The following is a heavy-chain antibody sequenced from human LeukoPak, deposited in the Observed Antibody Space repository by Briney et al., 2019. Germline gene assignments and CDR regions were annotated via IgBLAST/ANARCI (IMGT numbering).Heavy chain of an antibody. CDR3: ARDTGGHCSSTSCYTPYFDY. D-gene: IGHD2-2*02. V-gene: IGHV1-69*13. J-gene: IGHJ4*02. CDR1: GGTFSSYA. Sequence: ASVKVSCKASGGTFSSYAISWVRQAPGQGLEWMGGILPIFGTANYAQKFQGRVTITADESTSTAYMELSSLRSEDTAVYYCARDTGGHCSSTSCYTPYFDYWGQGTLVTVSS. CDR2: ILPIFGTA.